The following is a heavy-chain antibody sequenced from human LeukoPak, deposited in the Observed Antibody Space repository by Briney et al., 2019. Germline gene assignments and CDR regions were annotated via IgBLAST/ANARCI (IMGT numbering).Heavy chain of an antibody. CDR3: ARLRGGQEAAAGY. CDR2: IIPIFGTA. J-gene: IGHJ4*02. Sequence: ASVKVSCKASGGTFSSYAISWVRQAPGQGLEWMGGIIPIFGTANYAQKFQGRVTITADESTSTAYMELSSLRSEDTAVYYCARLRGGQEAAAGYWGQGTLVTVSS. V-gene: IGHV1-69*13. CDR1: GGTFSSYA. D-gene: IGHD6-13*01.